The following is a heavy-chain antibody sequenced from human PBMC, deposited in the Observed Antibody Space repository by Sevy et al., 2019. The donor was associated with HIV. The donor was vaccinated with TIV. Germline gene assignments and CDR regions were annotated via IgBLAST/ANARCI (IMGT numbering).Heavy chain of an antibody. CDR1: GFTFSSYG. V-gene: IGHV3-33*01. D-gene: IGHD3-22*01. Sequence: GGSLRLSCAASGFTFSSYGMHWVRQAPGKGLEWVAVIWYDGSNKYYADSVKGRFTISRDNSKNTLYLQMNSLRAEDTAVYYFARGGGDYYDSSGYYPDYWGQGTLVTVSS. CDR3: ARGGGDYYDSSGYYPDY. CDR2: IWYDGSNK. J-gene: IGHJ4*02.